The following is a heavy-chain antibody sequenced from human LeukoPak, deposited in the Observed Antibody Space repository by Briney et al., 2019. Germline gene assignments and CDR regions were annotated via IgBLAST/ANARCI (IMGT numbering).Heavy chain of an antibody. CDR1: GGSISSYY. J-gene: IGHJ6*02. V-gene: IGHV4-59*01. CDR2: IYYSGST. Sequence: SETLSLTCTVSGGSISSYYWSWIRQPPGKGLEWIGYIYYSGSTNYNPSLKSRVTISVDTSKNQFSLKLSSVTAADTAVYYCARTRSRHGMDVWGQGTTVTVSS. CDR3: ARTRSRHGMDV.